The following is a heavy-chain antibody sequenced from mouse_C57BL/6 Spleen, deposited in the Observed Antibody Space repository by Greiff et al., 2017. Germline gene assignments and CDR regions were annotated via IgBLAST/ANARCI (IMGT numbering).Heavy chain of an antibody. V-gene: IGHV1-15*01. CDR3: TVLRGYAMDD. CDR2: IDPETGGT. CDR1: GYTFTDYE. D-gene: IGHD1-1*01. Sequence: VQLQQSGAELVRPGASVTLSCKASGYTFTDYEMHWVKQTPVHGLEWIGAIDPETGGTAYNQKFKGKAILTADKSSSTAYMELRSLTSEDSAVYYCTVLRGYAMDDWGKGTSVTVSS. J-gene: IGHJ4*01.